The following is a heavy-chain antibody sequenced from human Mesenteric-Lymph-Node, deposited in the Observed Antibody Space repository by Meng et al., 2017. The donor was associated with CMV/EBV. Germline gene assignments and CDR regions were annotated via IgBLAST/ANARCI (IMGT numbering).Heavy chain of an antibody. Sequence: GESLKISCAASGFTFSTYSMHWVRQAPGKGLEWVAVTSYDGTNKYYADSVKGRFSISRDSSKNTLYLFMNSLRPEDTAVYFCASLFWMPSGFSDFWGQGTLVTVSS. J-gene: IGHJ4*02. V-gene: IGHV3-30*03. CDR2: TSYDGTNK. D-gene: IGHD5-12*01. CDR1: GFTFSTYS. CDR3: ASLFWMPSGFSDF.